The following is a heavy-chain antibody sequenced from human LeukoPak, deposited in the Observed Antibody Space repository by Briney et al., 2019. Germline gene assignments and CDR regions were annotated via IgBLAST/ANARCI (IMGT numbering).Heavy chain of an antibody. D-gene: IGHD3-16*01. V-gene: IGHV3-15*01. J-gene: IGHJ3*01. CDR3: ATDGAYDC. CDR1: AFSFTKAW. Sequence: GGSLRLSCAASAFSFTKAWMTWIRQAPGKGPEWIGRIKSKTDGGTTDYAAPVKGRFTISRDDSKNTLYLQMNSLKTEDTAVYYCATDGAYDCWGQGTMATVSS. CDR2: IKSKTDGGTT.